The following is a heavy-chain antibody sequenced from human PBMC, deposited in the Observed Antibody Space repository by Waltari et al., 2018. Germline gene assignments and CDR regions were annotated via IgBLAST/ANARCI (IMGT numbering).Heavy chain of an antibody. CDR2: IIPIFGTA. D-gene: IGHD6-13*01. V-gene: IGHV1-69*12. Sequence: QVQLVQSGAEVKKPGSSVKVSCKASGGPFSSYAISWVRQAPGQGLEWMGGIIPIFGTANYAQKFQGRVTITADESTSTAYMELSSLRSEDTAVYYCASGSTGIAAPLWGFDYWGQGTLVTVSS. J-gene: IGHJ4*02. CDR1: GGPFSSYA. CDR3: ASGSTGIAAPLWGFDY.